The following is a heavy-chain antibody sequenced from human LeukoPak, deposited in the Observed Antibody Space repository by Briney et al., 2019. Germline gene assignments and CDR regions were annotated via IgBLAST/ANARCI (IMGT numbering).Heavy chain of an antibody. D-gene: IGHD2-2*01. V-gene: IGHV1-69*05. CDR2: IIPLFGTA. CDR3: TRSKLPAALIDAFHF. Sequence: ASVKVSCKASGDILRTYALSWVRQVPGQGLEWMGGIIPLFGTANYAQGFQGRLTISTDDSTTTAYMELSSLTSGDTAVYYCTRSKLPAALIDAFHFWGQGTLVTVSS. J-gene: IGHJ3*01. CDR1: GDILRTYA.